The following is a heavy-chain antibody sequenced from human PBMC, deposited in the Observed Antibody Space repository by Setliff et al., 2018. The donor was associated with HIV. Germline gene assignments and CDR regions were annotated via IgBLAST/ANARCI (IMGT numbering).Heavy chain of an antibody. Sequence: SETLSLTCSVSGVSTSSSTYYWGWIRQTPGKGLERIGEIDHSGGTKYNPSLKSRVTISLDTSKNQFSLKLSSVTAADTAVYYCARGRVGNYPLDYWGRGTLVTVSS. J-gene: IGHJ4*02. V-gene: IGHV4-39*07. D-gene: IGHD1-7*01. CDR1: GVSTSSSTYY. CDR3: ARGRVGNYPLDY. CDR2: IDHSGGT.